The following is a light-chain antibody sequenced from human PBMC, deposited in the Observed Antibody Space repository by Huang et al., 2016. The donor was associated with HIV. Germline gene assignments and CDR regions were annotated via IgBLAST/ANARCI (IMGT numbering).Light chain of an antibody. J-gene: IGKJ4*01. CDR1: QSVSSN. CDR2: GAS. V-gene: IGKV3-15*01. Sequence: EILMTQSPATLSVSPGERATLSCRASQSVSSNLAWYQQKPGQAPRLLIYGASTRATGIPARFSGSGSGTDFTLTVSSLQSEDFAVYYCQQCNNWPLSFGGGTKVEIK. CDR3: QQCNNWPLS.